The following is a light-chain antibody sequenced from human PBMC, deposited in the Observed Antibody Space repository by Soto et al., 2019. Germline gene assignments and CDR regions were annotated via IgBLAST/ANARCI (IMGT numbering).Light chain of an antibody. CDR2: AAS. CDR1: QSISTY. V-gene: IGKV1-39*01. Sequence: DIQMTQSPSSLSASVGDRVTITCRASQSISTYLNWYQQKAGLAPKLLIYAASSLQSGVPSRFSGSGSGTDFTLTISGLEPEDCAVYYCQQYGSSPMYTFGQGTKLEIK. J-gene: IGKJ2*01. CDR3: QQYGSSPMYT.